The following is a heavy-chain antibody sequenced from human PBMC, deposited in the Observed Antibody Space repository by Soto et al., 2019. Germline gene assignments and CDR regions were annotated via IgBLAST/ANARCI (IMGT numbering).Heavy chain of an antibody. Sequence: SETLSLTCTVSGGSISSYYWSWIRQPPGKGLEWIGYIYCSGSTNYNPSLKSRVTISVDTSKNQFSLKLNSMTAADTAVYYCARGCISTSCYIFDPWGQGTLVTVSS. V-gene: IGHV4-59*08. CDR2: IYCSGST. D-gene: IGHD2-2*02. J-gene: IGHJ5*02. CDR1: GGSISSYY. CDR3: ARGCISTSCYIFDP.